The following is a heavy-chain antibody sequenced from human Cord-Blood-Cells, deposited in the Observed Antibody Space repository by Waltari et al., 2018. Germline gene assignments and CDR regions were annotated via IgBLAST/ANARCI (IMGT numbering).Heavy chain of an antibody. CDR2: INHSGST. J-gene: IGHJ6*02. CDR1: GGSFSGYY. V-gene: IGHV4-34*01. D-gene: IGHD6-19*01. Sequence: QVQLQQWGAGLLKPSETLSLTGAVYGGSFSGYYWSWIRHPPWKGLEWSGEINHSGSTNYNPSLKSRVTISVDTSKNQFSLKLSSVTAADTAVYYCARGGSVAGNHYYYGMDVWGQGTTVTVSS. CDR3: ARGGSVAGNHYYYGMDV.